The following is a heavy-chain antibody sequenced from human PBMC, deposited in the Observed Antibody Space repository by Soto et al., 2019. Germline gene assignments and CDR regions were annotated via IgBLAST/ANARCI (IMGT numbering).Heavy chain of an antibody. CDR2: INHLGSL. CDR3: ARGGISHWAYFYYMDV. D-gene: IGHD3-3*02. V-gene: IGHV4-34*01. J-gene: IGHJ6*03. CDR1: GGSLSDYF. Sequence: QVQLQQWGAGLLKPSETLSLTCLVSGGSLSDYFWSWVRQPPGKALEWIGEINHLGSLNYNASLKSRVTMSVDTSKNQFSLTLNSVTAADTATYYCARGGISHWAYFYYMDVWDKGTTVTVSS.